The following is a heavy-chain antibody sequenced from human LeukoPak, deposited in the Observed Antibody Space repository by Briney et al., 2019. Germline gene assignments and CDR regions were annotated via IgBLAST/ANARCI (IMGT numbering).Heavy chain of an antibody. CDR3: AREGALELRYWFDP. J-gene: IGHJ5*02. D-gene: IGHD1-7*01. CDR1: GYTFTSYG. CDR2: ISAYNGNT. V-gene: IGHV1-18*01. Sequence: GASVKVSCTASGYTFTSYGISWVRQAPGQGLEWMGWISAYNGNTNYAQKLQGRVTMTTDTSTSTAYMELRNLGSDDTAVYYCAREGALELRYWFDPWGQGTLVTVSS.